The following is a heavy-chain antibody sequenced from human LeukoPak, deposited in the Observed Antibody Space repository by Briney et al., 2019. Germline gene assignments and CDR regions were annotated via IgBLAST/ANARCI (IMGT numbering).Heavy chain of an antibody. CDR1: GFTFSSYW. D-gene: IGHD3-16*01. CDR2: INHNGNVN. V-gene: IGHV3-7*03. Sequence: GGSLRLSCAASGFTFSSYWMNWARQAPGKGLEWVASINHNGNVNYYVDFVKGRFTISRDNAKNSLYLQMSNLRAEDTAVYFCARGGGLDVWGQGAAVTVSS. CDR3: ARGGGLDV. J-gene: IGHJ6*02.